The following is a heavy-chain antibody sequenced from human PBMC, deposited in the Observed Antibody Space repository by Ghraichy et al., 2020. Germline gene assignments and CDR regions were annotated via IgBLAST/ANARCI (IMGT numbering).Heavy chain of an antibody. CDR2: IYYSGST. V-gene: IGHV4-31*03. CDR1: GGSISSGGYY. D-gene: IGHD2/OR15-2a*01. CDR3: ARGYYVHQGNWFDP. Sequence: SETLSLTCTVSGGSISSGGYYWSWIRQHPGKGLEWIGYIYYSGSTYYNPSLKSRVTISVDTSKNQFSLKLSSVTAADTAVYYCARGYYVHQGNWFDPWGQGTLVTVSS. J-gene: IGHJ5*02.